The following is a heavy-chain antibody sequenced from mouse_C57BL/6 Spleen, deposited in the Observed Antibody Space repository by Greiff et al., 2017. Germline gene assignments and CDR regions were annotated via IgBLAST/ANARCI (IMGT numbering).Heavy chain of an antibody. Sequence: VQLQQSGPELVKPGASVKISCKASGYTFTDYYMNWVKQSHGKSLEWIGDINPNNGGTSYNQKFKGKATLTVDKSSSTAYMELRSLTSEDSAVYYCARRPYYYGSSRYAMDYWGQGTSVTVSS. CDR2: INPNNGGT. D-gene: IGHD1-1*01. CDR1: GYTFTDYY. J-gene: IGHJ4*01. CDR3: ARRPYYYGSSRYAMDY. V-gene: IGHV1-26*01.